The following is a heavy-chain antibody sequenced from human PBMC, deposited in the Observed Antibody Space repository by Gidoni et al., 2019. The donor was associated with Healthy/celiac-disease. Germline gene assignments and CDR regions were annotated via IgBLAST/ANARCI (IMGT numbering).Heavy chain of an antibody. CDR3: SRDGAGGVSYYYGMDV. CDR1: GGTFSSYA. J-gene: IGHJ6*02. Sequence: QVLLVQSGAAVKKPGSSVQVSCKASGGTFSSYAISWVRQAPGQGLEWMGGIIPIFGTANYAQKFQGRGTITADESTSTAYMELSSLRSEDTAVYYCSRDGAGGVSYYYGMDVWGQGTTVTVSS. D-gene: IGHD3-16*01. V-gene: IGHV1-69*01. CDR2: IIPIFGTA.